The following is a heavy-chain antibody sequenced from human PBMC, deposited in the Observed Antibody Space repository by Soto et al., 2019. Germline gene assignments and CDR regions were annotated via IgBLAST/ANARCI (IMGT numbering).Heavy chain of an antibody. Sequence: LRLSCAASGFTFSSYTMSWVRQAPGKGLEWVSVISGSDDSTYYADSVKGRFTISRDNSKNTLYLQMNSLRAEDTAVYYCAKRSSSSTFDYWGQGTLVTVSS. D-gene: IGHD6-6*01. CDR1: GFTFSSYT. J-gene: IGHJ4*02. V-gene: IGHV3-23*01. CDR2: ISGSDDST. CDR3: AKRSSSSTFDY.